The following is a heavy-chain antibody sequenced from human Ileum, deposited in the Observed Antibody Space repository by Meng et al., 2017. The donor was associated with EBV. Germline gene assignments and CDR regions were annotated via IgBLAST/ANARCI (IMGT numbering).Heavy chain of an antibody. CDR3: ARTYYGSYGFDY. D-gene: IGHD3-10*01. V-gene: IGHV1-18*01. J-gene: IGHJ4*02. CDR2: ITTYNGDT. Sequence: VEVVAFGVGVKKPGASVKVSCKASGYRFTAFGISWVRQAPGQGPEWMGWITTYNGDTKYAQKFQGRVTMTRETSTNTAYMELTSLRSDDTAVYYCARTYYGSYGFDYWGQGTLVTVSS. CDR1: GYRFTAFG.